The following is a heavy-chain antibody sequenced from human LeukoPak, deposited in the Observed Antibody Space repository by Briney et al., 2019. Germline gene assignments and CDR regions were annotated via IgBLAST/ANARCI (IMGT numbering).Heavy chain of an antibody. J-gene: IGHJ4*02. D-gene: IGHD1-20*01. CDR1: GFTFSSYA. V-gene: IGHV3-30-3*01. Sequence: GGSLRLSCAASGFTFSSYAMHWVRQAPGKGLEWVAVISYDGSNKYYADSAKGRFTISRDNSKNTLYLQMNSLRAEDTAVYYCAKEIGDNWNYFDYWGQGTLVTV. CDR3: AKEIGDNWNYFDY. CDR2: ISYDGSNK.